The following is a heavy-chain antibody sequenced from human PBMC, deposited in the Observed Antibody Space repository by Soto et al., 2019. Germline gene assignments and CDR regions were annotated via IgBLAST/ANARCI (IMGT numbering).Heavy chain of an antibody. V-gene: IGHV3-23*01. CDR1: GFTFSTYS. Sequence: GGSLRLSCAASGFTFSTYSMTWVRQAPGKGLEWVAHITATGGNTYYADSVRGRFTISRDTSGNTLYLQMNSLRAEDTALYYCAKCMQAYWNYDAHHIWGQGTMVTV. J-gene: IGHJ3*02. CDR2: ITATGGNT. CDR3: AKCMQAYWNYDAHHI. D-gene: IGHD1-7*01.